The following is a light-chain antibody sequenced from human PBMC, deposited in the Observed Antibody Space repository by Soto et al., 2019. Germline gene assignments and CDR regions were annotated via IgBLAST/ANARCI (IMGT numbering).Light chain of an antibody. CDR1: QSVGSY. CDR2: HAS. V-gene: IGKV3-11*01. CDR3: QQYDDWLRLT. J-gene: IGKJ4*01. Sequence: EIVLTQSPATLSLSPGERATLSCRTSQSVGSYLAWYRQKPGQAPRLLIYHASNRATGIPARFSGSGSGTDFTLTITSLEPEDFAVYYCQQYDDWLRLTFGGGTKVEIK.